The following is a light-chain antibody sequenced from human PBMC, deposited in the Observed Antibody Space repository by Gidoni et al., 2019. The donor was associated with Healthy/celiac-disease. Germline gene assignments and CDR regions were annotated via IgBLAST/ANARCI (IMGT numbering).Light chain of an antibody. CDR1: QSVSSN. V-gene: IGKV3-15*01. Sequence: ELVMTQSPATLSVSPGERATLSCRASQSVSSNLAWYQQKPGQAPRLLIYGASNRDTGIPARFSGRGSGKEGTLTISSLQSEDFAVYYCQQYNNWPPWTFXXXTKVEIK. CDR3: QQYNNWPPWT. J-gene: IGKJ1*01. CDR2: GAS.